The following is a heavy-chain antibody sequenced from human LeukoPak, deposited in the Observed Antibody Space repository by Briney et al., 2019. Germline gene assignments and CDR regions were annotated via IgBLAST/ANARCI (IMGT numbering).Heavy chain of an antibody. D-gene: IGHD2-21*01. V-gene: IGHV3-74*01. CDR2: INSDGSST. J-gene: IGHJ5*02. CDR3: ARDGVEFYNWFDP. CDR1: GFSFSNYW. Sequence: GGSLRLSCAASGFSFSNYWMHWVRQAPGKGLVWVSRINSDGSSTTYADSVKGRFTISRDNAKNTLYLQMNSLRAEDTAAYYCARDGVEFYNWFDPWGQGTLVTVSS.